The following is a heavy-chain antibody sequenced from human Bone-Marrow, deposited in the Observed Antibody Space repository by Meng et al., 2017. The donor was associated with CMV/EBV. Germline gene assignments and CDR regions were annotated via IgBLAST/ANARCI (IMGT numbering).Heavy chain of an antibody. CDR1: GYPFTSYD. CDR3: ARGEPGYGMDV. CDR2: MNPNSGNT. J-gene: IGHJ6*02. V-gene: IGHV1-8*03. Sequence: ASVKVSCKASGYPFTSYDINWVRQATGQGLEWTGWMNPNSGNTGYAQKFQGRVTITRNTSISTAYMELSSLRSEDTTVYYVARGEPGYGMDVWGQGTTVTVSS. D-gene: IGHD1-14*01.